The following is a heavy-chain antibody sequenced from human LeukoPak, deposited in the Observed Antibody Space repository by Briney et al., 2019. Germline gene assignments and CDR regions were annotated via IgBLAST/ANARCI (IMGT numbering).Heavy chain of an antibody. CDR3: ARGKSDSSGYPDY. V-gene: IGHV1-8*03. Sequence: ASVKVSCKASGYTFTSYDINWVRQATGQGLEWMGWMNPNGGNTGYAQKFQGRVTITRNTSISTAYMELSSLRSEDTAVYYCARGKSDSSGYPDYWGQGTLVTVSS. CDR2: MNPNGGNT. D-gene: IGHD3-22*01. CDR1: GYTFTSYD. J-gene: IGHJ4*02.